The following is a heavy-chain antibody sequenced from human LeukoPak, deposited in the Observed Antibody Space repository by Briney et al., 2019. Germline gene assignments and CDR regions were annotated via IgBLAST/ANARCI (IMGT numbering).Heavy chain of an antibody. J-gene: IGHJ4*02. Sequence: PGRSLRLSCAASGFTFDDYAMHWVRQAPGKGLEWVSGISWNSGSIGYADSVKGRFTIARDNAKNSLYLQMNSLRAGDTDLYYCAKDFGSGYSYGDSFDYWGQGTLVTVSS. CDR3: AKDFGSGYSYGDSFDY. V-gene: IGHV3-9*01. D-gene: IGHD5-18*01. CDR2: ISWNSGSI. CDR1: GFTFDDYA.